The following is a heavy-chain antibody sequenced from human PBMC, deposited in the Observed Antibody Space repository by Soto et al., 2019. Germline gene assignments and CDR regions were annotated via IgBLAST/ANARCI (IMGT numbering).Heavy chain of an antibody. CDR2: TYYSGST. CDR1: GGSVSSGSYY. CDR3: ASGRGGGFDY. V-gene: IGHV4-61*01. Sequence: QVQLQESGPGLVKPSETLSLTCTVSGGSVSSGSYYWSWIRQPPGKGLEWIGYTYYSGSTSYNPSLKSRVTISVDTSKNQFPLKLSSVTAAGTAVYYCASGRGGGFDYWGQGTLVTVSS. D-gene: IGHD1-26*01. J-gene: IGHJ4*02.